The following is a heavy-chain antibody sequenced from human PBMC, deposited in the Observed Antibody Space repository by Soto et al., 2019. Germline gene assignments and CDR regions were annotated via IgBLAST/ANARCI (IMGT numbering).Heavy chain of an antibody. Sequence: GGSLRLSCAASGFTFSSYGMHWVRQAPGKGLEWVAVISYDGSNKYYADSVKGRFTISRDNSKNTLYLQMNSLRAEDTAVYYCAGRFELGELSLPFDYWGQGTLVTVSS. J-gene: IGHJ4*02. D-gene: IGHD3-16*02. CDR1: GFTFSSYG. CDR2: ISYDGSNK. CDR3: AGRFELGELSLPFDY. V-gene: IGHV3-30*03.